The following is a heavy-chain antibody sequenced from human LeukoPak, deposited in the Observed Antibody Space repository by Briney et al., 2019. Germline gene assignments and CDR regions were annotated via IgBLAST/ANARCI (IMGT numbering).Heavy chain of an antibody. CDR2: INPSGGST. Sequence: ASVKVFCKASGYTFTSYYMHWVRQAPGQGLEWMGIINPSGGSTSYAQKFQGRVTMTRDMSTSTVYMELSSLRSEDTAVYYCARDGAAISPSWALDQPWGQGTLVTVSS. J-gene: IGHJ4*02. D-gene: IGHD3/OR15-3a*01. V-gene: IGHV1-46*01. CDR3: ARDGAAISPSWALDQP. CDR1: GYTFTSYY.